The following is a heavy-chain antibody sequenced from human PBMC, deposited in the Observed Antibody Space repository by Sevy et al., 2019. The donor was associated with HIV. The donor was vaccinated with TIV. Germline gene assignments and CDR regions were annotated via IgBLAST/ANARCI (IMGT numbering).Heavy chain of an antibody. V-gene: IGHV3-53*01. Sequence: GGCLRLSCAASGFTVSSNYMSWVRQAPGKGLEWVSVIYSGGSTYYADSVKGRFTISRDNSKNTLYLQMNSLRAEDTAVYYCARGLLGLRANWYFDLWGRGTLVTVSS. CDR1: GFTVSSNY. CDR2: IYSGGST. J-gene: IGHJ2*01. D-gene: IGHD7-27*01. CDR3: ARGLLGLRANWYFDL.